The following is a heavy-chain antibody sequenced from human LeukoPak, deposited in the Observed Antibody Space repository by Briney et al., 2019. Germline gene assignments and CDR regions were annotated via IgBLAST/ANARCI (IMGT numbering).Heavy chain of an antibody. J-gene: IGHJ4*02. D-gene: IGHD4-17*01. Sequence: GGSLRLSCAASGFTFSSYAMSWVRQAPGKGLEWVSAISGSGGSTYYADSVKGRFTISRDNSKNTLYLQMNSLRAEDTAVYYCARAPTVTTTPLDYWGQGTLVTVSS. CDR2: ISGSGGST. V-gene: IGHV3-23*01. CDR3: ARAPTVTTTPLDY. CDR1: GFTFSSYA.